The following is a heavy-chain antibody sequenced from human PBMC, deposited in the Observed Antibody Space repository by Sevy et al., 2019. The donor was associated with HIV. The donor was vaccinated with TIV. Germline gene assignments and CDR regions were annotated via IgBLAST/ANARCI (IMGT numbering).Heavy chain of an antibody. CDR2: ISSSSSYT. CDR3: AGRPLRLGELSLSRGSYYMDV. CDR1: GFTFSDYY. Sequence: GGSLRLSCAASGFTFSDYYMSWIRQAPGKGLEWVSYISSSSSYTNYADSVKGRFTISRDNAKNSLYLQMNGLRAEDTGVYYCAGRPLRLGELSLSRGSYYMDVWGKGTTVTVSS. J-gene: IGHJ6*03. V-gene: IGHV3-11*06. D-gene: IGHD3-16*02.